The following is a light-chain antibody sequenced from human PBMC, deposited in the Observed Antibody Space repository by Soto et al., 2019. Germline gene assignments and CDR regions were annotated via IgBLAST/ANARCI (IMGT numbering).Light chain of an antibody. Sequence: QSVLTQPASVSGSPGQSITISCTGTSSDVGGYNYVSWYQQHPGKAPKLMIYEVSNRPSGVSNRFSVSKSGNTASLTISGLQAEDEADYYCSSYTSSSTRVFGGGTKLTVL. CDR1: SSDVGGYNY. CDR2: EVS. V-gene: IGLV2-14*01. J-gene: IGLJ3*02. CDR3: SSYTSSSTRV.